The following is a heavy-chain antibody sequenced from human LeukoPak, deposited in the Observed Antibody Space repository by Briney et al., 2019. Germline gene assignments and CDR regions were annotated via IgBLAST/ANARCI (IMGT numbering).Heavy chain of an antibody. V-gene: IGHV3-23*01. D-gene: IGHD6-19*01. J-gene: IGHJ4*02. CDR3: GIAVAGTRYYFDY. Sequence: GGSLRLSCAASGFTFSSYAMSWVRQAPGKGLEWVSAISRGGNTYYADSVKGRFTISRDNAKNSLYLQMNSLRAEDTAVYYCGIAVAGTRYYFDYWGQGTLVTVSS. CDR1: GFTFSSYA. CDR2: ISRGGNT.